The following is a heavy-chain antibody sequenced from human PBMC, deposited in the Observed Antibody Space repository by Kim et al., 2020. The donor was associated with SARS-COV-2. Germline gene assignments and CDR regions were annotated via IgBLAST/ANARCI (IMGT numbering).Heavy chain of an antibody. J-gene: IGHJ6*02. CDR2: ISSSGSTI. Sequence: GGSLRLSCAASGFTFSSYEMNWVRQAPGKGLEWVSYISSSGSTIYYADSVKGRFTISRDNAKNSLYLQMNSLRAEDTAVYYCARDPSQAPVGESYYYYGMDVWGQGTTVTVSS. CDR3: ARDPSQAPVGESYYYYGMDV. V-gene: IGHV3-48*03. D-gene: IGHD3-10*01. CDR1: GFTFSSYE.